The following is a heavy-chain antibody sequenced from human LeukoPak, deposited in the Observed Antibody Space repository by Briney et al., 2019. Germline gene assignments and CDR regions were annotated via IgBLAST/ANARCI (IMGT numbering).Heavy chain of an antibody. Sequence: GGSLRLSCAASGFTVSSNYMSWVRQAPGKGLEWVSAISGSGGSTYYADSVKGRFTISRDNSKNTLYLQMNSLRAEDTAVYYCAKDRGGMTTVTMDYWGQGTLVTVSS. V-gene: IGHV3-23*01. CDR1: GFTVSSNY. J-gene: IGHJ4*02. CDR2: ISGSGGST. CDR3: AKDRGGMTTVTMDY. D-gene: IGHD4-17*01.